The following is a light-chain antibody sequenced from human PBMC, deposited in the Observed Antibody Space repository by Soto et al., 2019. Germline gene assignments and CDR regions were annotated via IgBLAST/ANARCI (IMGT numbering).Light chain of an antibody. CDR1: SSNIGAGYD. Sequence: QAVVTQPPSVSGAPGQRVTISCTRSSSNIGAGYDVHWYQQLPGTAPKLLICGNSNRPSGVPDRFSGSKSGTSASLAITGLQPEDEADYYCQSYDSSLSGRVFGGGTKLTVL. V-gene: IGLV1-40*01. J-gene: IGLJ3*02. CDR3: QSYDSSLSGRV. CDR2: GNS.